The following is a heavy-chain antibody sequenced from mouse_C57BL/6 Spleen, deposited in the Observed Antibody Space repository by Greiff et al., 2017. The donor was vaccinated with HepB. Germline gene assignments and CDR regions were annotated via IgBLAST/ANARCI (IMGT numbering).Heavy chain of an antibody. CDR3: ARNWDYYFDY. CDR2: IYYSGTI. CDR1: GISITTGNYR. D-gene: IGHD4-1*01. J-gene: IGHJ2*01. Sequence: DVKLQESGPGLVKPSQTVFLTCTVTGISITTGNYRWSWIRQFPGNKLEWIGYIYYSGTITYNPSLTSRTTITRDTPKNQFFLEMNSLTAEDTATYYCARNWDYYFDYWGQGTTLTVSS. V-gene: IGHV3-5*01.